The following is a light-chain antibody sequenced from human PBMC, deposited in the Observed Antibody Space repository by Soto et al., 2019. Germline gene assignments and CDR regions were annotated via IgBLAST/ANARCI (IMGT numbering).Light chain of an antibody. CDR2: VGTGGIVG. Sequence: QSVLTQPPSASASLGASVTLTCTLSSGYSNYEVDWYQQRPGKGPRFVMRVGTGGIVGSKGDGIPDRFSVLGSGLNRYLTIKNIQEEDESDCHCGADHGSGSNFVSVVFGGGTKLTVL. CDR1: SGYSNYE. V-gene: IGLV9-49*01. CDR3: GADHGSGSNFVSVV. J-gene: IGLJ2*01.